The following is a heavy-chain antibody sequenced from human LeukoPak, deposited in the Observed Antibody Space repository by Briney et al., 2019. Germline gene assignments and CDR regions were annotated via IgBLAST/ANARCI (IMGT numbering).Heavy chain of an antibody. D-gene: IGHD4/OR15-4a*01. J-gene: IGHJ5*02. CDR2: IYADGRT. V-gene: IGHV3-66*01. CDR1: GFTLNNEY. CDR3: VRSVLS. Sequence: GGSLRLSCAASGFTLNNEYMYWVRQAPGRGLECVSLIYADGRTFYAESVKGRFTISRDNSRNTLDLQMDSLRAEDTAVYFCVRSVLSWGQGTRVTVSS.